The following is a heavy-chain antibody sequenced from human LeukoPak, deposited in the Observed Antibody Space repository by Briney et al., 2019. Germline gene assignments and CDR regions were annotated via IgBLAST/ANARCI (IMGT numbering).Heavy chain of an antibody. CDR2: ISSSGSTI. V-gene: IGHV3-48*03. CDR3: AKDINVLLWFGPHY. CDR1: GFTFSSYE. J-gene: IGHJ4*02. Sequence: GGCLRLSCAASGFTFSSYEMNWVRQAPGKGLEWVSYISSSGSTIYYADSVKGRFTISRDNAKNSLYLQMNSLRAEDTAAYYCAKDINVLLWFGPHYWGQGTLVTVSS. D-gene: IGHD3-10*01.